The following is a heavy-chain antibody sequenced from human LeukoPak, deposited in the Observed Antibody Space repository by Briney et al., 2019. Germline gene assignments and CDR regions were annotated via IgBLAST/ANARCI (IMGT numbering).Heavy chain of an antibody. Sequence: PGGSLRLSCAASGFTVSDNYTTWVRQAPGKGLEWVSSIYSAGATHYAESVKGRFTISRDNSKNTLYLQMNSLRAEDTAIYYCAKARAGDITAAFNYWGQGTLVTVSS. J-gene: IGHJ4*02. V-gene: IGHV3-53*01. CDR2: IYSAGAT. CDR3: AKARAGDITAAFNY. D-gene: IGHD6-13*01. CDR1: GFTVSDNY.